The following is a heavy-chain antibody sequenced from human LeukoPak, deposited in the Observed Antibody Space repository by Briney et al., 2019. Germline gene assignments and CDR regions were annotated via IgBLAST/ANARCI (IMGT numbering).Heavy chain of an antibody. V-gene: IGHV1-69*04. Sequence: SVKVSCKASGGTFSSYAISWVRQAPGQGLEWMGRIIPIFGIANYAQKFQGRVTITADKSTRTAYMELSSLRSEDTPGYYCARSRVVVVATNAYDGCCMDVWSQGSTVTVS. CDR3: ARSRVVVVATNAYDGCCMDV. CDR2: IIPIFGIA. J-gene: IGHJ6*02. D-gene: IGHD2-15*01. CDR1: GGTFSSYA.